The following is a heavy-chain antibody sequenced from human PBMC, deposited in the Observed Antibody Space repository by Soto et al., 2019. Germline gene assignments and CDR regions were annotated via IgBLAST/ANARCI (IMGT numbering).Heavy chain of an antibody. D-gene: IGHD6-13*01. V-gene: IGHV3-33*01. CDR3: AGQLYANIWYHLDY. CDR2: IWYDGGNK. J-gene: IGHJ4*02. Sequence: QVQLVESGGGVVQPGRSLRLSCAASGFTFSSYGMHWVRQAPGKGLEWVAVIWYDGGNKYYADSVKGRFTISRDNTKTTVYLQMNSLRAEDTAVYYCAGQLYANIWYHLDYWGQGTLVTVSS. CDR1: GFTFSSYG.